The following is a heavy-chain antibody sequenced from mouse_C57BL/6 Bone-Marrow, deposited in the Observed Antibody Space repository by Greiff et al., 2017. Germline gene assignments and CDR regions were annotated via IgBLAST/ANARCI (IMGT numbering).Heavy chain of an antibody. CDR2: IYPRSGNT. V-gene: IGHV1-81*01. Sequence: QVQLQQSGAELARPGASVKLSCTASGYTFTSYGISWVKQRTGQGLEWIGEIYPRSGNTYYNEKVKGKATLTADKSSSTAYMELRSLTSEDSAVYFCVGRYYAMDYWGQGTSVTVSS. J-gene: IGHJ4*01. CDR3: VGRYYAMDY. CDR1: GYTFTSYG.